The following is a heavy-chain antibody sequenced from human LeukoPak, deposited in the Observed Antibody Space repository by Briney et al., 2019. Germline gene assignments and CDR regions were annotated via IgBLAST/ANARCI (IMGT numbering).Heavy chain of an antibody. J-gene: IGHJ4*02. CDR2: INPSDGTT. CDR3: ARIHKYCNDGVCSDY. Sequence: APVKVSCKASGYAFTTYFIQWVRQAPGQGLEWMGIINPSDGTTSYAQKFQGRVTMTRDTSTSTVYMELSSLRSEDTAVFYCARIHKYCNDGVCSDYWGQGTLVTVSS. V-gene: IGHV1-46*01. CDR1: GYAFTTYF. D-gene: IGHD2-8*01.